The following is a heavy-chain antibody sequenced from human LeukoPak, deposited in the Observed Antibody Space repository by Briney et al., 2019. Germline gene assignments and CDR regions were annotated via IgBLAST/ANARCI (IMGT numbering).Heavy chain of an antibody. V-gene: IGHV6-1*01. Sequence: SQTLSLTCSISGDSVSSINCAWNWVRQSPSRGLEWLGMTYYRSKWYSDYAVPIQGRISINPDTSKNQFTLHLFSVTPDDTAVYYCARDVATTGWYTFDYWGQGTRVTVSS. CDR2: TYYRSKWYS. D-gene: IGHD6-19*01. J-gene: IGHJ4*02. CDR3: ARDVATTGWYTFDY. CDR1: GDSVSSINCA.